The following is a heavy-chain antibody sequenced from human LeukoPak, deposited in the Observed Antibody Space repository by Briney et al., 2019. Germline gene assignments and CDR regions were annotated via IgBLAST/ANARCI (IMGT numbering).Heavy chain of an antibody. V-gene: IGHV3-74*03. CDR1: GFTFSGYW. D-gene: IGHD3-3*01. Sequence: GESLRLSCVASGFTFSGYWVHWVRQAPGKGLIWVSRISSDGSVREYADSVKGRFTISRDNAKNTVYLQMNSLRAEDTAKYYCSRDQDFWGQGTLVTVSS. CDR3: SRDQDF. J-gene: IGHJ4*02. CDR2: ISSDGSVR.